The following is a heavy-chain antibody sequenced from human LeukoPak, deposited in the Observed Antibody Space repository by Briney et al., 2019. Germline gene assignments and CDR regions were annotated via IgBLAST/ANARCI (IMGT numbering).Heavy chain of an antibody. D-gene: IGHD5-12*01. V-gene: IGHV3-23*01. CDR1: GFTFSSHG. CDR2: ISGSGGRT. J-gene: IGHJ4*02. CDR3: AKDDDWLRFEH. Sequence: GGSLRLSCAASGFTFSSHGLNWVRQAPRKGLEWVSGISGSGGRTYYADSVKGRFTISRDNSNHMLYLQMNSLIAEDTAIYYCAKDDDWLRFEHWGRGTPVSVSS.